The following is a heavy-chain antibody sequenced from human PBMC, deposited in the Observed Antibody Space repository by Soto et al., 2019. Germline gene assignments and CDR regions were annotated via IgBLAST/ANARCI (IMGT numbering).Heavy chain of an antibody. CDR2: ISWNSGSI. J-gene: IGHJ3*02. Sequence: GGSLRLSCAASGFTFDDYAMHWVRQAPGKGLEWVSGISWNSGSIGYADSVKGRFTISRDNAKNSLYLQMNSLRAEDTALYYCAKGRYYDILTGPYAFDIWGQGTMVTVSS. V-gene: IGHV3-9*01. D-gene: IGHD3-9*01. CDR3: AKGRYYDILTGPYAFDI. CDR1: GFTFDDYA.